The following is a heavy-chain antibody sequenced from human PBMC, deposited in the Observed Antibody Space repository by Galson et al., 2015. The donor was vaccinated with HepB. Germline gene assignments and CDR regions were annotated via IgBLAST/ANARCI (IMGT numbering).Heavy chain of an antibody. CDR2: IWYDGSYK. J-gene: IGHJ4*02. Sequence: SLRLSCAASGFTFSSYGMHWVRQAPGMGLEWVAVIWYDGSYKYYADSVKGRFTISRDISKNTLFLQMNSLRAEDTAVYYCAREVWFGHTLDFWGQGTLVTVSS. CDR3: AREVWFGHTLDF. D-gene: IGHD3-10*01. V-gene: IGHV3-33*01. CDR1: GFTFSSYG.